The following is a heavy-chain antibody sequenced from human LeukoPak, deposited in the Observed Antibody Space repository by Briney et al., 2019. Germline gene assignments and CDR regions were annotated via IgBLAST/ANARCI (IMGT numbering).Heavy chain of an antibody. CDR2: IYPGDSDT. Sequence: KVSCKASGGTFSSYAISWVRQAPGQGLEWMGIIYPGDSDTRYSPSFQGQVTMSADKSISTAYLQWSSLKASDTAMYYCARHEGYYALGDIWGQGTMVTVSS. CDR3: ARHEGYYALGDI. D-gene: IGHD2-2*01. V-gene: IGHV5-51*01. CDR1: GGTFSSYA. J-gene: IGHJ3*02.